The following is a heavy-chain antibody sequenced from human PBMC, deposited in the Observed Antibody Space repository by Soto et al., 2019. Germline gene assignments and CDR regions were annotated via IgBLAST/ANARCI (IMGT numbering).Heavy chain of an antibody. CDR3: ARSHRSSQYFDY. V-gene: IGHV5-51*01. J-gene: IGHJ4*02. D-gene: IGHD6-13*01. CDR1: GYTFSNFW. Sequence: PGDSLKISCQSSGYTFSNFWIGWVRQLPGKGLEWMGIIYPGDHETRYSPSFHGKVTISADRSINTAYLQWNSLEASDNAFYFCARSHRSSQYFDYWGQRALVTVSS. CDR2: IYPGDHET.